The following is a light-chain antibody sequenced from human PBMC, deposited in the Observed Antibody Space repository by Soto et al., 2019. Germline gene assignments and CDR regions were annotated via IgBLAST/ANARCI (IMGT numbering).Light chain of an antibody. Sequence: EIVLTQSPATLSVSPGERATLSCRASQSVSSNLAWYQQKPGQAPRLLIYAASSRAAGFPDRFSGSGSETDFTLTISRLEPEDFAVYYCQQYGGSPWTFGQGTRLEIK. CDR1: QSVSSN. V-gene: IGKV3-20*01. CDR2: AAS. CDR3: QQYGGSPWT. J-gene: IGKJ5*01.